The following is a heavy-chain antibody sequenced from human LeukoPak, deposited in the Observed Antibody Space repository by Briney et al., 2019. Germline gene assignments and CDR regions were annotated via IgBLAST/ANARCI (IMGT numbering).Heavy chain of an antibody. CDR3: AKNYEQRLEPGPIDF. D-gene: IGHD1-1*01. Sequence: GGSLRLSCAASGFTFDDYTMHWVRQAPGKGLEWVSLISWEGTAPFNGAGTFYADSVRGRFTISRDNSKNSLYLQMNSLRIEDTALYYCAKNYEQRLEPGPIDFWAQGTLVTVSS. CDR1: GFTFDDYT. J-gene: IGHJ4*02. V-gene: IGHV3-43*01. CDR2: ISWEGTAPFNGAGT.